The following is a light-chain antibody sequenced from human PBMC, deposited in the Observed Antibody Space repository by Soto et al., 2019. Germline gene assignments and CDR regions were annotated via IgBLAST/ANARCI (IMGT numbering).Light chain of an antibody. Sequence: QSALTQPASVSGSPGQSTTISCTGTSSDVGSYNLVSWYQQHPGKAPKLMIYEGSKRPSGVSNRFSGSKSGNTASLTISGLEAEDEADYYCCSYAGRDVVFGGGTKVTVL. J-gene: IGLJ2*01. V-gene: IGLV2-23*01. CDR3: CSYAGRDVV. CDR1: SSDVGSYNL. CDR2: EGS.